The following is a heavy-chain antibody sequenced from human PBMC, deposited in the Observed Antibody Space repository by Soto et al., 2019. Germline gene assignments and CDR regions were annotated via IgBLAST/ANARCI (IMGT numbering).Heavy chain of an antibody. CDR3: ARQGENDYFDF. J-gene: IGHJ4*02. CDR2: ICDSGSF. Sequence: PSETLSLTCTVSGGSISSGTSYWSWIRQRPGKGLEWIGYICDSGSFYYTPSLRGRVTILADTSKNQFTLRLSSMTAADTAIYYCARQGENDYFDFWGQGALVTVSS. D-gene: IGHD3-16*01. CDR1: GGSISSGTSY. V-gene: IGHV4-30-4*08.